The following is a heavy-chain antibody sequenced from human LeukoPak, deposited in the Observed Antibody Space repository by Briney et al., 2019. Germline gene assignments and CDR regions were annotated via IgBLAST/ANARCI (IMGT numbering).Heavy chain of an antibody. CDR1: GGSISSYY. J-gene: IGHJ3*02. Sequence: SETLSLICTVSGGSISSYYWSWIRQPPGKGLEWIGYIYYSGSTNYNPSLKSRVTISVDTSKNQFSLKLSSVTAADTAVYYCAREAAQRAFDIWGQGTMVTVSS. D-gene: IGHD6-25*01. CDR2: IYYSGST. V-gene: IGHV4-59*01. CDR3: AREAAQRAFDI.